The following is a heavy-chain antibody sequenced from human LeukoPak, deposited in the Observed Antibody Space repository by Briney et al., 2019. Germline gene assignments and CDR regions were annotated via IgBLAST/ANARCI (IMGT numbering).Heavy chain of an antibody. CDR1: GFTFSSYS. Sequence: GGSLRLSCAASGFTFSSYSMNWVRQAPGKGLEWVSSISSSSSYIYYADSVKGRFTISRDNAKNSLYLQMNSLRAVDTAVYYCARSGSGWFYYYYYMDVWGKGTTVTVSS. CDR3: ARSGSGWFYYYYYMDV. J-gene: IGHJ6*03. CDR2: ISSSSSYI. V-gene: IGHV3-21*01. D-gene: IGHD6-19*01.